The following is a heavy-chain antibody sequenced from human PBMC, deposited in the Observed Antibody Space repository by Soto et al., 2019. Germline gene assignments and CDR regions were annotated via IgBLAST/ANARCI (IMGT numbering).Heavy chain of an antibody. D-gene: IGHD2-21*01. V-gene: IGHV4-30-2*01. Sequence: QLQLQESGSRLVKPSETLSLTCAVSGGSIDSGAFSLSWIRQPPGKGLEWIGYVTHSGTAYSTPSLNGRLTLSVNSSQTQFSLKLTSVTAADSAFYYCARIHCAQSSLDYWGRGILVTVSS. J-gene: IGHJ4*02. CDR1: GGSIDSGAFS. CDR3: ARIHCAQSSLDY. CDR2: VTHSGTA.